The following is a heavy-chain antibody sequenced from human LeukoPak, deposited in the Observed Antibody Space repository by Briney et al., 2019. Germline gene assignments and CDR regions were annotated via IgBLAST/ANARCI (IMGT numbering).Heavy chain of an antibody. V-gene: IGHV5-51*01. J-gene: IGHJ4*02. D-gene: IGHD3-10*01. Sequence: GESLEISCKTSGYNFTTFWIGWVRQLPGKGLEWMGIIYSSDSDTRYSPPFQGQVTISADKSINTVYLHWNSLKASDTAMYYCASFHISGKSYNGLHYWGQGTLVTVSS. CDR1: GYNFTTFW. CDR2: IYSSDSDT. CDR3: ASFHISGKSYNGLHY.